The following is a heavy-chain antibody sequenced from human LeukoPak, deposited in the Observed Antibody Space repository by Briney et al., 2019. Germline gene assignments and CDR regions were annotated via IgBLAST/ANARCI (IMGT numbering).Heavy chain of an antibody. CDR3: ARISPRLDYGGSIFDY. V-gene: IGHV1-8*01. Sequence: ASVKVSCKASGYTFTSYDINWVRQATGQGLEWMGWMNPNSGNTGYAQKFQGRVTITADKSTSTAYMELSSLRSEDTAVYYCARISPRLDYGGSIFDYWGQGTLVTVSS. D-gene: IGHD4-23*01. J-gene: IGHJ4*02. CDR1: GYTFTSYD. CDR2: MNPNSGNT.